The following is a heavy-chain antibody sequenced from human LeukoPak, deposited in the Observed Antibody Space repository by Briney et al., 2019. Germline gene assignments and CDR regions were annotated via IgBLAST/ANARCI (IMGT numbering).Heavy chain of an antibody. D-gene: IGHD6-13*01. CDR2: IYYSGST. Sequence: SETLSLTCTVSGGSISSYYWSWIRQPPGKGLEGIGDIYYSGSTNYNPSLKRRVTISVETSKNQFSLKLSSVTAADTAVYYCARDTDGYSSSWYAYWGQGTLVTVSS. CDR1: GGSISSYY. V-gene: IGHV4-59*01. CDR3: ARDTDGYSSSWYAY. J-gene: IGHJ4*02.